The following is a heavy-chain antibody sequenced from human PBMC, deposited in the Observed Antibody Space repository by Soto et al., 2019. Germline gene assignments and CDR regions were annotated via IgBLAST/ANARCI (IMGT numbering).Heavy chain of an antibody. CDR2: IIPIFGTA. CDR3: ARDNRVWWVRDSEEDAFDI. J-gene: IGHJ3*02. CDR1: GGTFSSYA. Sequence: ASVKVSCKASGGTFSSYAISWVRQAPGQGLEWTGGIIPIFGTANYAQKFQGRVTITADESTSTAYMELSSLRSEDTAVYYCARDNRVWWVRDSEEDAFDIWG. V-gene: IGHV1-69*13. D-gene: IGHD3-10*01.